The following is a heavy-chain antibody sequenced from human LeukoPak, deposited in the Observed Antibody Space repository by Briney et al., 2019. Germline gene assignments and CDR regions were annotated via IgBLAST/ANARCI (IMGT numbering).Heavy chain of an antibody. CDR2: IYPGDSDT. Sequence: PGESLKISCEGSGYSFTSYWIAWVRQKPGKGLEWMGIIYPGDSDTRYSPSFQGQVTISADKSISTAYLQWSSLKASDTAIYYCARLVYYDSNGHLDYWGQGTLVTLSS. J-gene: IGHJ4*02. V-gene: IGHV5-51*01. D-gene: IGHD3-22*01. CDR1: GYSFTSYW. CDR3: ARLVYYDSNGHLDY.